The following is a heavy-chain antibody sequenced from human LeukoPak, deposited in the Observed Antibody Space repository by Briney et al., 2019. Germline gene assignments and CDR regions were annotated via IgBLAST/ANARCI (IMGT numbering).Heavy chain of an antibody. Sequence: GGSLRLSCAASGFTFSTYGMNWVRQAPGKGLEWVSSISSGGTYLNYADSVKGRFTISRGNAKNSLYLQMNSLRAEDTAVYYCARVTSPYYFDSWGQGTLVTVSS. CDR1: GFTFSTYG. CDR3: ARVTSPYYFDS. CDR2: ISSGGTYL. D-gene: IGHD2-2*01. J-gene: IGHJ4*02. V-gene: IGHV3-21*01.